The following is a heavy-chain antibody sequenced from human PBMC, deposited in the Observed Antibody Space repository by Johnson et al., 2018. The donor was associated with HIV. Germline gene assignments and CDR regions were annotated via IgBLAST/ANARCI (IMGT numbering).Heavy chain of an antibody. CDR3: ALYGYRTEASFDI. CDR1: GFTFSSYA. Sequence: VQLVESGGGVVQPGRSLRLSCAASGFTFSSYAMHWVRQAPGKGLEWVAVISYDGSNKYYADSVKGRFTISRDNAKNSLYLQMNSLRADDTAGYYCALYGYRTEASFDIWGQGTTVTVSS. V-gene: IGHV3-30*04. CDR2: ISYDGSNK. D-gene: IGHD5-24*01. J-gene: IGHJ3*02.